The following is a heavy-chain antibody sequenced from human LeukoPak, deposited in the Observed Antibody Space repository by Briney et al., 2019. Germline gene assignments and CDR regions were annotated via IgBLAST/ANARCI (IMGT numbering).Heavy chain of an antibody. J-gene: IGHJ5*02. CDR3: ARFFYCSSTSCYTNWFDP. CDR1: GYTFTSYD. D-gene: IGHD2-2*02. V-gene: IGHV1-8*01. Sequence: ASVKVSCKASGYTFTSYDINWVRQATGQGLEWRGWMNPNSGNTGYAQKFQGRVTMTRNTSISTAYMELSSLRSEDTAVYYCARFFYCSSTSCYTNWFDPWGQGTLVTVSS. CDR2: MNPNSGNT.